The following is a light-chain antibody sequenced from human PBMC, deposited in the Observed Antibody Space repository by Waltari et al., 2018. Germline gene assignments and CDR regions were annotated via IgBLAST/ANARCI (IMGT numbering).Light chain of an antibody. CDR1: QTLIYTDGNTY. CDR3: IQGTHWPWT. V-gene: IGKV2-30*01. CDR2: KVS. J-gene: IGKJ1*01. Sequence: DVVMTQSPPSLPVTLGQPASMSCRSSQTLIYTDGNTYLSWFLQRPGQSPRRLIYKVSDRDPGVPDRFRGSGSGTDFTLRIKKVEAEDVGVYYCIQGTHWPWTFGQGTKMEIE.